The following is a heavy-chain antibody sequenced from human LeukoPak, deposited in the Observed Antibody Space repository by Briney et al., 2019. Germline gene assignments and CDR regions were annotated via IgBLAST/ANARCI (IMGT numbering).Heavy chain of an antibody. J-gene: IGHJ4*02. V-gene: IGHV3-23*01. D-gene: IGHD2-15*01. CDR2: ITASGDST. CDR3: ARRDNVVVVSASDY. Sequence: GGSLRLSCAASRFTVSSNYMTWVRQAAGKGLEWVSGITASGDSTYYADSVKGRFTMSRDNSRDTVYLQMNSLRVDDTAVYYCARRDNVVVVSASDYWGQGTLVTVSS. CDR1: RFTVSSNY.